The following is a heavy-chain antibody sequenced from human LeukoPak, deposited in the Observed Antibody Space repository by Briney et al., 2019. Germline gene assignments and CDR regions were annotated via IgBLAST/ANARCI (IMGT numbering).Heavy chain of an antibody. D-gene: IGHD3-10*01. CDR1: GFTLSSYS. CDR2: IRYDGNNQ. V-gene: IGHV3-30*02. J-gene: IGHJ6*03. Sequence: GGSLRLSCAASGFTLSSYSMNWVRQAPGKGLEWVAFIRYDGNNQYYADSVKGRFTISRDNSKNTLYLQMNSLKGDDTAVYYCAKDSAFYYIDVWGKGTTVIISS. CDR3: AKDSAFYYIDV.